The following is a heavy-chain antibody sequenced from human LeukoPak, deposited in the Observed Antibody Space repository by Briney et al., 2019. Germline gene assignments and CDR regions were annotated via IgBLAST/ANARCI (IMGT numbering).Heavy chain of an antibody. CDR2: TYYRSKWYN. Sequence: SQTLSLTCAISGDNVSSNSATWNWIRQSPSRGLEWLGRTYYRSKWYNDYAVSVKSRMTIIPDTSKDQFSLQLNSVTPDDTALYYCAGDRGVGAAVFFDYWGLGTLVTVSS. CDR3: AGDRGVGAAVFFDY. V-gene: IGHV6-1*01. J-gene: IGHJ4*02. D-gene: IGHD6-13*01. CDR1: GDNVSSNSAT.